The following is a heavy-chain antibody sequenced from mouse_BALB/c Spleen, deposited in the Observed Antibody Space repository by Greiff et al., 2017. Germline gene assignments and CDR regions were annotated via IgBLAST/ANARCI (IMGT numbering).Heavy chain of an antibody. CDR1: GYTFTDYN. CDR3: ARGFYYGSSYAMDY. CDR2: IYPYNGGT. J-gene: IGHJ4*01. D-gene: IGHD1-1*01. Sequence: VQLKESGPELVKPGASVKISCKASGYTFTDYNMHWVKQSHGKSLEWIGYIYPYNGGTGYNQKFKSKATLTVDNSSSTAYMELRSLTSEDSAVYYCARGFYYGSSYAMDYWGQGTSVTVSS. V-gene: IGHV1S29*02.